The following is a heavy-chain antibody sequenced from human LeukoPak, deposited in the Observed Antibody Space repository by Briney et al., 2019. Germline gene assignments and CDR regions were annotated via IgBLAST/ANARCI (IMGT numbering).Heavy chain of an antibody. Sequence: SETLSLTCTVSGGSISSYYWSWIRQPPGKGLEWIGYIYYSGSTNYNPSLQSRVTISVDTSKNQFSLKLSSVTAAYTAVYYCARSYYYDSSGYLGYWGQGTLVTVSS. CDR1: GGSISSYY. D-gene: IGHD3-22*01. V-gene: IGHV4-59*01. J-gene: IGHJ4*02. CDR3: ARSYYYDSSGYLGY. CDR2: IYYSGST.